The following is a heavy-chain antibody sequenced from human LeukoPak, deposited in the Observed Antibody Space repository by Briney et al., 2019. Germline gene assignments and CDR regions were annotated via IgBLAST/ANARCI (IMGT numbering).Heavy chain of an antibody. V-gene: IGHV3-23*01. D-gene: IGHD3-10*01. CDR1: GFTFSSYA. CDR3: AKSMVRGVIMQYDY. CDR2: ISGSGGST. J-gene: IGHJ4*02. Sequence: AGGSLRLSCAASGFTFSSYAMSWVRQAPGKGLEWVSAISGSGGSTYYADSVKGRFTISRDNSKNTLYLQMNSLRAEDTAVYYCAKSMVRGVIMQYDYWGQGTLVTVSS.